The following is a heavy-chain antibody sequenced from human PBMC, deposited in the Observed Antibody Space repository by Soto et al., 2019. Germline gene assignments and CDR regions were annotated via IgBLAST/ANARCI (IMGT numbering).Heavy chain of an antibody. Sequence: HPGGSLRFSCAASGFTFSSYAMSWVRQAPGKGLEWVSAISGSGGSTYYADSVKGRFTISRDNSKNTLYLQMNSLRAEDTAVYYCAKDGRYFDWLPGNWFDPWGQGTLVTVSS. CDR2: ISGSGGST. J-gene: IGHJ5*02. V-gene: IGHV3-23*01. CDR3: AKDGRYFDWLPGNWFDP. D-gene: IGHD3-9*01. CDR1: GFTFSSYA.